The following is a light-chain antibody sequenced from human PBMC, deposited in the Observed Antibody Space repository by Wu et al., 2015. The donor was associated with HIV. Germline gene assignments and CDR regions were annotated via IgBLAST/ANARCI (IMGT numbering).Light chain of an antibody. CDR2: DSS. CDR1: HDIKNY. V-gene: IGKV1-33*01. Sequence: DIQMTQSPSSLSASVGDRVSITCQASHDIKNYLNWYQQKPGKAPKPLIFDSSNLEAGVSSRFSGSGFGTHFTFTISSLQPEDIATYYCQQYDGDSCHLYTFGQGTKLEIK. J-gene: IGKJ2*01. CDR3: QQYDGDSCHLYT.